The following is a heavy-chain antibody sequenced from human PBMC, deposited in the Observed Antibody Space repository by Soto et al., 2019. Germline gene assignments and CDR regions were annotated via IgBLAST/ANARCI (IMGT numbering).Heavy chain of an antibody. Sequence: QVQLVQSGAEVKKPGSSVKVSCKASGGTFSSYAISWVRQAPGQGLEWMGGIIPIFGTANYAQKFQGRVTITADEYTSTAYMELSSLRSEDTAVYYCARDSVSPPTSGTTLGAGENWFDPWGQGTLVTVSS. V-gene: IGHV1-69*01. D-gene: IGHD1-7*01. CDR1: GGTFSSYA. J-gene: IGHJ5*02. CDR3: ARDSVSPPTSGTTLGAGENWFDP. CDR2: IIPIFGTA.